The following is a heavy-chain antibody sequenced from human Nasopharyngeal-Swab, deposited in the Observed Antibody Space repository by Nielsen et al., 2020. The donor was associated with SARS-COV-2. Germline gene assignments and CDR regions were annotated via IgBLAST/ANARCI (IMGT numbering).Heavy chain of an antibody. CDR1: GITFSSYA. CDR3: AKGSYYPSYYFDY. CDR2: ISGSGDST. Sequence: GGSLRLSCAASGITFSSYAMNWVRQAPGKGLEWVSGISGSGDSTFYADSVKGRFTISRDNSKNTLYLQMNSLRAEDTAVYYCAKGSYYPSYYFDYWGQGALVSVSS. D-gene: IGHD1-26*01. V-gene: IGHV3-23*01. J-gene: IGHJ4*02.